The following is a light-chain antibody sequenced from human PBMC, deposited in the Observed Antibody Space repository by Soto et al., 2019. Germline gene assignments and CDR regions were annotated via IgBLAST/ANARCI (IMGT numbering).Light chain of an antibody. Sequence: DIQMTHSPSTLSASVGDRVAITCRASQSITNRLAWYQLKPGKAPKVLIYDALNLESGVPSRFSGSESGTEFTLTISSLQPDDFATYYCQQYNSYSRTFGQGTKVDIK. CDR1: QSITNR. CDR2: DAL. CDR3: QQYNSYSRT. J-gene: IGKJ1*01. V-gene: IGKV1-5*01.